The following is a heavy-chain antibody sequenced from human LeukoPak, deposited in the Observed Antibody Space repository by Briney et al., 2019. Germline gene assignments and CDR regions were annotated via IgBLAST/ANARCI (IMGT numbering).Heavy chain of an antibody. J-gene: IGHJ4*02. CDR1: GFTFSSYA. CDR2: ISPSGDRT. V-gene: IGHV3-23*01. CDR3: AIMHGYYDGSGFWVQ. Sequence: GSLRLSCAASGFTFSSYAMSWVRQAPGKGLEWVSFISPSGDRTSNADSVEGRFTISRDNTRNTLYLQMNSLRDEDTGVYYCAIMHGYYDGSGFWVQWGQGTLVTVSS. D-gene: IGHD3-22*01.